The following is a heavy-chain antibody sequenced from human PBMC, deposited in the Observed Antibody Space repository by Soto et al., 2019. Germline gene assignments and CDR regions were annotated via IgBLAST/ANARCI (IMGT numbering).Heavy chain of an antibody. V-gene: IGHV4-39*01. D-gene: IGHD4-17*01. CDR1: ADSITSNNYY. Sequence: QLQLQESGPGLVRPSETLPLTCTVSADSITSNNYYWGWVRQPPGKGLEWIGTISYSGRTYYNPSLKSRVTMSIDTSRNQFSLKLTSVTAADTAKYSCARAPDYGDYMYFDSWGQGTLVTVSS. CDR2: ISYSGRT. CDR3: ARAPDYGDYMYFDS. J-gene: IGHJ4*02.